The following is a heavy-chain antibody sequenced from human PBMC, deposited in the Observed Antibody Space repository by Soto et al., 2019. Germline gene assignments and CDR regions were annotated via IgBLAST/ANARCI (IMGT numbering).Heavy chain of an antibody. Sequence: QVQLVQSGAAVKKPGASVKVSCKASGYSFTSYGISWVRQAAAQGLEWMGWISAYNGNKKYAQKLQGRVTMTTDTPTSKAYMELRSLTADDTAVYYCARDLGQQLVDYWGQGTLVTVSS. J-gene: IGHJ4*02. D-gene: IGHD6-13*01. CDR1: GYSFTSYG. V-gene: IGHV1-18*01. CDR3: ARDLGQQLVDY. CDR2: ISAYNGNK.